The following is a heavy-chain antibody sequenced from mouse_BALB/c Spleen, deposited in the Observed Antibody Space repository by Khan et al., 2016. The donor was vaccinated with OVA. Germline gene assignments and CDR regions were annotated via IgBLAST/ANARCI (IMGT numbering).Heavy chain of an antibody. CDR1: GFTFNTYA. J-gene: IGHJ4*01. CDR3: VRHNYSYGKDAMDY. CDR2: IRSKTNNYAT. V-gene: IGHV10-1*02. Sequence: VQLKESGGGLVQPKGSLKLSCAASGFTFNTYAMNWVRQAPGKGLEWVARIRSKTNNYATYYADSVKDRFTISRDDSQSMLYLQMKNLKTKGTAMYYGVRHNYSYGKDAMDYWGQGTSVTVSS. D-gene: IGHD1-1*01.